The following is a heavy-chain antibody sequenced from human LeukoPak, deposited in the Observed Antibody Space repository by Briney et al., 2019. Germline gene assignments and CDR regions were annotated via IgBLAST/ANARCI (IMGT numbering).Heavy chain of an antibody. CDR3: ARLYSSGWYNDAFDI. D-gene: IGHD6-19*01. J-gene: IGHJ3*02. CDR2: INHSGST. V-gene: IGHV4-34*01. Sequence: SETLSLTCAVYGGSFSGYYWSWIRQPPGKGLEWIGEINHSGSTNYNPSLKSRVTISVDTSKNQFPLKLSSVTAADTAVYYCARLYSSGWYNDAFDIWGQGTMVTVSS. CDR1: GGSFSGYY.